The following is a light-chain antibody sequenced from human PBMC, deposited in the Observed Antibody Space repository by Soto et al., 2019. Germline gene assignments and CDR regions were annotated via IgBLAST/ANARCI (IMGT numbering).Light chain of an antibody. CDR3: QQRRT. J-gene: IGKJ1*01. CDR2: GAS. V-gene: IGKV3-20*01. CDR1: QSVSSSY. Sequence: EIVLTQSPGTLSLSPGERATLSCRASQSVSSSYLAWYQQKPGQAPRLLIYGASSRATGIPDRFSGSGPGTDFTLTISRLEPEDFAVYYCQQRRTFGQGTKVDIK.